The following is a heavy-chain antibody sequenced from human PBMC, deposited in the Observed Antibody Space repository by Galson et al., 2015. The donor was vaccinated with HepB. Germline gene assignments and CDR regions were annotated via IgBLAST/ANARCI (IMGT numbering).Heavy chain of an antibody. CDR1: GNIFTTYT. D-gene: IGHD6-19*01. J-gene: IGHJ4*02. V-gene: IGHV1-3*04. Sequence: SCKASGNIFTTYTLHWVRQAPGQRLEWMGWINTGNGNTKYSQNFPGRLTITRDTSAGTAYMDLSSLRSEDTAVYYCARGSENFDYWGQGTLVTVSS. CDR2: INTGNGNT. CDR3: ARGSENFDY.